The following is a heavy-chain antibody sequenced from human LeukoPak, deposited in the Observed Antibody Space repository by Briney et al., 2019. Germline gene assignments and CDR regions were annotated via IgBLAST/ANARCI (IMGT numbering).Heavy chain of an antibody. CDR1: GVIFTFTSHA. CDR3: AGFFYDNSGDAFDI. D-gene: IGHD3-22*01. J-gene: IGHJ3*02. V-gene: IGHV1-69*13. CDR2: LIPIYGSA. Sequence: ASVKVSCKASGVIFTFTSHAISWVRQAPGQGLEWMGGLIPIYGSANYAQKFQGRVTITSDESTRTVYMELSSLRPEDSAVYYCAGFFYDNSGDAFDIWGQGTMVTVSS.